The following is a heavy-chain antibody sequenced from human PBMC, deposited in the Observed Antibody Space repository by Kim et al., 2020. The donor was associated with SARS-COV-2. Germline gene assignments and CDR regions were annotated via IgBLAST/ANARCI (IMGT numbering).Heavy chain of an antibody. CDR3: VMGYSSTSPFDP. D-gene: IGHD3-22*01. CDR2: IYGDGRT. V-gene: IGHV3-53*01. J-gene: IGHJ5*02. Sequence: GGSLRLSCAVSGFTVSSNYMSWVRQAPGKGLECVSVIYGDGRTYYADSVTGRFTISRDNSKDTLYLQMNSLRAEDTAVYYCVMGYSSTSPFDPWGHGTLVTVSS. CDR1: GFTVSSNY.